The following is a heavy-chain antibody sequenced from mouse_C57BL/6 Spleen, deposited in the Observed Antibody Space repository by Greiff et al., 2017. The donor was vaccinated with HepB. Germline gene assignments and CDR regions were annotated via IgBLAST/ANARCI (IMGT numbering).Heavy chain of an antibody. J-gene: IGHJ4*01. V-gene: IGHV6-3*01. D-gene: IGHD3-2*02. Sequence: EVKVVESGGGLVQPGGSMKLSCVASGFTFSNYWMNWVRQSPEKGLEWVAQIRLKSDNYATHYAESVKGRFTISRDDSKSSVYLQMNNLRAEDTGIYYCTDSSGYVGAMDYWGQGTSVTVSS. CDR1: GFTFSNYW. CDR3: TDSSGYVGAMDY. CDR2: IRLKSDNYAT.